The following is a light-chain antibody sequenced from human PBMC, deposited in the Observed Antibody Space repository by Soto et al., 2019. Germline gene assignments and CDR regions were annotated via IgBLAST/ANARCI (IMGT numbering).Light chain of an antibody. CDR1: QNVSTY. V-gene: IGKV3-11*01. Sequence: EIVLTQSPATLSLSPGVRVTLSCRASQNVSTYLAWYQQKPGQAPRLLIYDASDRATGIPARFSGSGSATDYTLSISSREPEDFAVYYCQQRTNWLTFGPGTKVDIK. CDR3: QQRTNWLT. J-gene: IGKJ3*01. CDR2: DAS.